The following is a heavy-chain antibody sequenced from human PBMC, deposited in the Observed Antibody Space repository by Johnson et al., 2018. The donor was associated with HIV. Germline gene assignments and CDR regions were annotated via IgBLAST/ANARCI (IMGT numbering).Heavy chain of an antibody. J-gene: IGHJ3*02. Sequence: QVQLVESGGGVVQPGRSLRLSCAASGFTFSNYGMNWVRQAPGKGLEWVAVISYDGSKKYYADSVKGRFTISSDNSKNTLYLQMGSLRAEDMAVYYCARSRFREPAAFDIWGQGTMVTVSS. CDR1: GFTFSNYG. D-gene: IGHD3-10*01. V-gene: IGHV3-30*03. CDR3: ARSRFREPAAFDI. CDR2: ISYDGSKK.